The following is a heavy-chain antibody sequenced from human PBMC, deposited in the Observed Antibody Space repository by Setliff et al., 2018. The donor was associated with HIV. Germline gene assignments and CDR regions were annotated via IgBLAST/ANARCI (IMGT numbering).Heavy chain of an antibody. D-gene: IGHD5-12*01. CDR1: GGSVSGTSYY. Sequence: SETLSLTCTASGGSVSGTSYYWGWIRQPPGKGLEWLANVYYSGGTYYNPSLNSRVTISVDTSRNQFSLKLTSVPAADTALYFCARLGDSGYDFRGYFDYWGQGKLVTVSS. CDR3: ARLGDSGYDFRGYFDY. V-gene: IGHV4-39*01. J-gene: IGHJ4*02. CDR2: VYYSGGT.